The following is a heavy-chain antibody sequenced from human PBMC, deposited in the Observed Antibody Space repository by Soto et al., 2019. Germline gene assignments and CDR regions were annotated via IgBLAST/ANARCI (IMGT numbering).Heavy chain of an antibody. J-gene: IGHJ4*02. Sequence: PXGSLRLSCAASGFSSFSSAMSWVRQTPGVGLDWVSSIIGRAEKTYYADSVKGRFTISRHISKGTLSLEMTSLRAEDSALYYCARSRDSDAWYSLDYWGQGTLVTVSS. CDR2: IIGRAEKT. CDR3: ARSRDSDAWYSLDY. CDR1: GFSSFSSA. V-gene: IGHV3-23*01. D-gene: IGHD6-19*01.